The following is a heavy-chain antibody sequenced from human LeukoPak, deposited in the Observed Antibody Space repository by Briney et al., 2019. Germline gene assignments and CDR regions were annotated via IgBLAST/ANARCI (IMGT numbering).Heavy chain of an antibody. D-gene: IGHD2-2*01. V-gene: IGHV5-51*01. Sequence: GESLKISCKASGYKSTNYWIGWVRQMSGKGLEWMGIINAGDSETIYSPSFQGQLTISVDKSVSTAYLHWSSLKASDTAMYYCARVVVPAAISFWGQGTLVNVFS. CDR1: GYKSTNYW. CDR2: INAGDSET. J-gene: IGHJ4*02. CDR3: ARVVVPAAISF.